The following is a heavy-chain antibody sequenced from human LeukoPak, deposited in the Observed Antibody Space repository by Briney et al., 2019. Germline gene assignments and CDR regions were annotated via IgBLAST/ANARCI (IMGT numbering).Heavy chain of an antibody. CDR2: INWNGGST. V-gene: IGHV3-20*04. J-gene: IGHJ4*02. CDR1: GFTFDDYG. D-gene: IGHD5-18*01. CDR3: ARDEEGIQLWSSLDY. Sequence: GGSLRLSCAASGFTFDDYGMSWVRQAPGKGLEWVSGINWNGGSTGYADSVKGRFTISRDNAKNSLYLQMNSLRAEDTAVYYCARDEEGIQLWSSLDYWGQGTLVTVSS.